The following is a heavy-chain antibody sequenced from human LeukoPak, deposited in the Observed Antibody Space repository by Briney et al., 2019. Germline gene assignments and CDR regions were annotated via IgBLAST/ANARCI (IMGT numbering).Heavy chain of an antibody. CDR2: IWYDGSNK. Sequence: PGRSLRLSCAASGFTFGSYGMHWVRQAPGKGLEWVAVIWYDGSNKYYADSVKGRFTISRDNSKNTLYLQMNSLRAEDTAVYYCAREPYVGYYYYMDVWGKGTTVTVSS. J-gene: IGHJ6*03. D-gene: IGHD3-16*01. V-gene: IGHV3-33*01. CDR1: GFTFGSYG. CDR3: AREPYVGYYYYMDV.